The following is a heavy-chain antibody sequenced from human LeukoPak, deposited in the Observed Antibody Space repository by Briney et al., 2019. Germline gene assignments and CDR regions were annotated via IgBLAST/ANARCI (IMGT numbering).Heavy chain of an antibody. CDR3: ARGAPRGVWNFYFDY. CDR2: VGPYNRKT. Sequence: ASVKVSCKASGYAFSSYGIGWVRQAPGQGLEWMGWVGPYNRKTNYSQKFQGRVTMTTDTSTNTAYLELRTLRSDGTAVYYCARGAPRGVWNFYFDYWGQGTLVTVSS. V-gene: IGHV1-18*01. CDR1: GYAFSSYG. J-gene: IGHJ4*02. D-gene: IGHD1-7*01.